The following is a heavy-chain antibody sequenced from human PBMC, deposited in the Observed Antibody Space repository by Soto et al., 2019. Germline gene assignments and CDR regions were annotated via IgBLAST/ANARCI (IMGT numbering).Heavy chain of an antibody. CDR2: ISAYNGNT. D-gene: IGHD4-17*01. CDR1: GYTFTSYG. Sequence: ASVKVSCKASGYTFTSYGISWVRQAPGQGLEWMGWISAYNGNTNYAQKLQGRVTMTTDTSTSTAYMELRSLRSDDTAVYYCARAIGDLTGGYYYYYMDVWGKGTTVTVSS. CDR3: ARAIGDLTGGYYYYYMDV. V-gene: IGHV1-18*01. J-gene: IGHJ6*03.